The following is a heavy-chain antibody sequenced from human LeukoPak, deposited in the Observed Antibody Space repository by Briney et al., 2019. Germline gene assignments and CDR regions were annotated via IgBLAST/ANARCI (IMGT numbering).Heavy chain of an antibody. V-gene: IGHV5-51*01. D-gene: IGHD4-17*01. J-gene: IGHJ4*02. CDR3: ARSLYTAPQTVTYDY. Sequence: GESLKISCKGSGYSFTSYWIGWVRQMPGKGLEWMGIIYPGDSDTRYSPSFQGQVTISADKSISTAYLQWSSLKASDTAMYYCARSLYTAPQTVTYDYWGQGTLVTVSS. CDR1: GYSFTSYW. CDR2: IYPGDSDT.